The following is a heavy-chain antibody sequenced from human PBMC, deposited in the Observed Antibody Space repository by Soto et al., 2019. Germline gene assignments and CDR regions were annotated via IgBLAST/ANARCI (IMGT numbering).Heavy chain of an antibody. Sequence: PGGSLRLSCAASGFTFSDYYMSWIRQAPGKGLEWVSYISSSSSYTNYADSVKGRFTISRDNAKNSLYLQMNSLRAEDTAVYYFARDFHYYDSSGYYYYFDYWGQGTLVTVSS. CDR1: GFTFSDYY. CDR3: ARDFHYYDSSGYYYYFDY. CDR2: ISSSSSYT. J-gene: IGHJ4*02. V-gene: IGHV3-11*05. D-gene: IGHD3-22*01.